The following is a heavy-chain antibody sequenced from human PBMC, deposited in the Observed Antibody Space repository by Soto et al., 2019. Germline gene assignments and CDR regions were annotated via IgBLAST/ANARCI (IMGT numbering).Heavy chain of an antibody. Sequence: GGSLRLSCATSGFTFSTYWMHWVRQAPGKGLVWVSRINSDGRSTTYADSVKGRFTISRDNAKNTLYLQMNSLRADDTAVYYCATRPGGGCYPCFDVWGQGTLVTVSS. CDR2: INSDGRST. D-gene: IGHD2-15*01. V-gene: IGHV3-74*01. J-gene: IGHJ4*02. CDR3: ATRPGGGCYPCFDV. CDR1: GFTFSTYW.